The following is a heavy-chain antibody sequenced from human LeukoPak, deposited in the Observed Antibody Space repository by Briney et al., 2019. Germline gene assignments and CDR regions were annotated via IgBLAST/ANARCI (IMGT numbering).Heavy chain of an antibody. Sequence: GGSLRLSCAAPGVTFSSYSMNWVRQAPGKGLEWVSSISTTSSYINYADSVKGRFTISRDNSKNTLYLQMSSLRAEDTAVYYCARSASGGNFLDLVVYYYGMDVWGQGTTVTVSS. V-gene: IGHV3-21*01. D-gene: IGHD4-23*01. CDR3: ARSASGGNFLDLVVYYYGMDV. J-gene: IGHJ6*02. CDR1: GVTFSSYS. CDR2: ISTTSSYI.